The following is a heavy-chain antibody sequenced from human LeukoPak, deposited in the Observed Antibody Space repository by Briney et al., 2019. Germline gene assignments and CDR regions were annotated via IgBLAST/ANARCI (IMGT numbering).Heavy chain of an antibody. D-gene: IGHD6-6*01. CDR1: GFTFSSYP. CDR2: ISDSGGIT. CDR3: AKNTQYSGYYDC. J-gene: IGHJ4*02. Sequence: GGSLRLSCAASGFTFSSYPMTWLRQVPGKGPEWVSFISDSGGITYYADSVKGRFTISRDNSKNTLYLQMNSLRAEDTAVYYCAKNTQYSGYYDCWGQGTLVAVSS. V-gene: IGHV3-23*01.